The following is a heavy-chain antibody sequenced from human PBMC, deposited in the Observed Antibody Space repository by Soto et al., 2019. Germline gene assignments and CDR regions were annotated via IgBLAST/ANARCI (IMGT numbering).Heavy chain of an antibody. D-gene: IGHD3-22*01. Sequence: GGSLRLSCAASGFTFSSYGMHWVRQAPGKGLEWVAVISYDGSNKYYADSVKGRFTISRDNSKNTLYLQMNSLRAEDTAVYYCAKGGITMIVVVIPDAFDIWGQGTMVTVSS. CDR2: ISYDGSNK. J-gene: IGHJ3*02. CDR3: AKGGITMIVVVIPDAFDI. V-gene: IGHV3-30*18. CDR1: GFTFSSYG.